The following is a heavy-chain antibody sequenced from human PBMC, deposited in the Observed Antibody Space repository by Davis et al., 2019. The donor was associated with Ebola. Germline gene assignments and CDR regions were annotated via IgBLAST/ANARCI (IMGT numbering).Heavy chain of an antibody. V-gene: IGHV3-23*01. D-gene: IGHD4-17*01. CDR3: AKSVTVTTLGYFDY. Sequence: GESLKISCAASGFIFRSYVMSWVRQAPGKGLEWVSTLGTSADTYYADSVKGRFTISRDNSKNTLYLQMNSLRAEDTAVYYCAKSVTVTTLGYFDYWGQGTLVTVSS. CDR1: GFIFRSYV. CDR2: LGTSADT. J-gene: IGHJ4*02.